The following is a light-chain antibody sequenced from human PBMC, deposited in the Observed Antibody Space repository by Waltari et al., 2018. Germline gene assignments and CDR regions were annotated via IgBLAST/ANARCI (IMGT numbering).Light chain of an antibody. CDR3: CAYVVSTSSRV. Sequence: QSALTQPASVSGSPGQSITISCTATNSDGDNYNLISWYRQSPGEAPKLILYEGTKRPSRISFRFSGATSGDTASLTISWLQAEDEADYHCCAYVVSTSSRVFGGGTKLTVL. V-gene: IGLV2-23*01. CDR1: NSDGDNYNL. CDR2: EGT. J-gene: IGLJ3*02.